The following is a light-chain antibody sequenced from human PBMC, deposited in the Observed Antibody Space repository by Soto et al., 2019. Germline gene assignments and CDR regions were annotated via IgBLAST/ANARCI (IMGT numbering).Light chain of an antibody. CDR1: QSVRGN. CDR3: QQYNNWPFIT. V-gene: IGKV3-15*01. Sequence: EIVMTQSPATLSVSPGERDTLSCRASQSVRGNLAWYQQKPGQSPRLLIYGASSRATGIPARFSGSGSGTEFTLTISSLQSEDFAVYYCQQYNNWPFITFGQGTRLEIK. J-gene: IGKJ5*01. CDR2: GAS.